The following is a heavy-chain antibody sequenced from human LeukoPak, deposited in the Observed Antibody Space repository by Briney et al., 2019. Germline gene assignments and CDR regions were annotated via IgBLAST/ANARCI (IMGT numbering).Heavy chain of an antibody. CDR3: ARGRPYYYGSGSYLVY. CDR1: GFTFSTYA. D-gene: IGHD3-10*01. J-gene: IGHJ4*02. Sequence: GSLRLSCAASGFTFSTYAMSWIRQPPGKGLEWIGEINHSGSTNYNPSLKSRVTISVDTSKNQFSLKLSSVTAADTAVYYCARGRPYYYGSGSYLVYWGQGTLVTVSS. CDR2: INHSGST. V-gene: IGHV4-34*01.